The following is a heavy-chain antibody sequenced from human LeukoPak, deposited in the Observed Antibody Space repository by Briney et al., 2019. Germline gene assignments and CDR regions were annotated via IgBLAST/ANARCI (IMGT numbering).Heavy chain of an antibody. D-gene: IGHD6-19*01. J-gene: IGHJ6*03. CDR1: GFTFDDYG. Sequence: PGGSLRLSCAASGFTFDDYGMSWVRQAPGKGLEWVSGINWNGGSTGYADSVKGRFTISRDNSKNTLYLQMNSLRAEDTAVYYCAKEAVAGTEDYYYYYMDVWGKGTTVTISS. V-gene: IGHV3-20*04. CDR3: AKEAVAGTEDYYYYYMDV. CDR2: INWNGGST.